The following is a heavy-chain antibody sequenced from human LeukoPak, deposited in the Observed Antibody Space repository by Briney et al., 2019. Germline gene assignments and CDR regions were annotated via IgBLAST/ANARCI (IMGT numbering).Heavy chain of an antibody. V-gene: IGHV4-34*01. CDR3: ARINYYDGDDY. J-gene: IGHJ4*02. Sequence: GSLRLSCAASGFTFSSYAMSWVRQPPGKGLEWIGEINHSGRTNYNPSLKSRVTISVDTSKNQFSLKLSSVTAADTPVYYCARINYYDGDDYWGQGTLVTVSS. D-gene: IGHD3-16*01. CDR2: INHSGRT. CDR1: GFTFSSYA.